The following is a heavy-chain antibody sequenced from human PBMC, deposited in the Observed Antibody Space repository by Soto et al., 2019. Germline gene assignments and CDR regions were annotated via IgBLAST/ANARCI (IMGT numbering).Heavy chain of an antibody. D-gene: IGHD6-13*01. CDR2: IYYSGGT. Sequence: PSETLSLTCTVSGGSISSYYWSWIRQPPGKGLEWIGYIYYSGGTNYNPSLKSRVTISVDTSKNQFSLKLSSVTAADTAVYYCAGPSSVAAAGTLANYYYYMDVWGKGTTVTVSS. CDR1: GGSISSYY. V-gene: IGHV4-59*08. J-gene: IGHJ6*03. CDR3: AGPSSVAAAGTLANYYYYMDV.